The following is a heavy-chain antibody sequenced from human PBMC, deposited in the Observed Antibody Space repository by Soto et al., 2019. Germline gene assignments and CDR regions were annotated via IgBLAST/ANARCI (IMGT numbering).Heavy chain of an antibody. J-gene: IGHJ4*02. CDR3: AASYGSGYRAFDY. Sequence: QVQLVQSGAEVKKPGSSVKVSCKASGATFSFYTINWVRQAPGLGLEWMGRVNPIVSMSNYAKKFQGRVTITADKSTNTAYMQLSSLRSEDTAIYYCAASYGSGYRAFDYWGQGALVTVSS. CDR1: GATFSFYT. CDR2: VNPIVSMS. V-gene: IGHV1-69*02. D-gene: IGHD3-10*01.